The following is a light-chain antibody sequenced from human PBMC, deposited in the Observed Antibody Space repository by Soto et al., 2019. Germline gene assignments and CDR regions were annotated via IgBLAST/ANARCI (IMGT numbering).Light chain of an antibody. V-gene: IGLV1-47*02. CDR3: QSYDNTLSARDV. Sequence: QSVLTQPPSASGTPGQRVTISCSGGSYNVGKNLVYWYQQRPGTAPKLIIFANNNRPSGVPDRFSGSKSGTSASLAITGLQAEDEGDYYCQSYDNTLSARDVFGTGTKLTVL. CDR1: SYNVGKNL. CDR2: ANN. J-gene: IGLJ1*01.